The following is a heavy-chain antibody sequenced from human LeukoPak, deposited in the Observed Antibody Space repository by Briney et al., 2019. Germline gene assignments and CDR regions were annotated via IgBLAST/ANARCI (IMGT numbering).Heavy chain of an antibody. Sequence: PSETLSLTCTVSGDSISNYYWSWIRQPAGKGLEWIGRIYTSGSTNYNPSLKSRVTVSVDTSKNQFSLKLSSVTAADTAVYYCARDTYYYDSSGYWADYWGQGTLVTVSS. CDR1: GDSISNYY. V-gene: IGHV4-4*07. CDR3: ARDTYYYDSSGYWADY. CDR2: IYTSGST. D-gene: IGHD3-22*01. J-gene: IGHJ4*02.